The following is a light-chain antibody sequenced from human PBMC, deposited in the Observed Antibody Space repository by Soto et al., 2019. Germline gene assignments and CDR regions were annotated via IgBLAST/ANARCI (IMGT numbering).Light chain of an antibody. CDR1: SSDVGYYNS. Sequence: QSALTQPPSASGSPGQSVTISCTGTSSDVGYYNSVSWYQQHPGKAPKLMIFEVNQRPSGVPDRFSGSKSGNTASLTVSGLQAEDESTYYCNSYSGSSNFVVFGGVTKVTVL. CDR2: EVN. V-gene: IGLV2-8*01. J-gene: IGLJ2*01. CDR3: NSYSGSSNFVV.